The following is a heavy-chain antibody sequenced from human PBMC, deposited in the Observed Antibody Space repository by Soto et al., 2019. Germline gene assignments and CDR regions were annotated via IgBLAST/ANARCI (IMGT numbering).Heavy chain of an antibody. CDR3: AKGRGGSGSLTPRVDF. D-gene: IGHD3-10*01. Sequence: EVQLLESGGCLVQPGGSLRLSCAASGFTFNNYAMTWVRQAPGKGLEWVSASSGGGDPTSYADSVKGRFTVSRDGSKNTLYLQMSSLRAEDTAVYYCAKGRGGSGSLTPRVDFWGQGTLVTVSS. V-gene: IGHV3-23*01. CDR2: SSGGGDPT. CDR1: GFTFNNYA. J-gene: IGHJ4*02.